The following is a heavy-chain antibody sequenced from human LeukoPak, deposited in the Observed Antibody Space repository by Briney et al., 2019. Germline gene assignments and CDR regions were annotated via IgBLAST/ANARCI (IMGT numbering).Heavy chain of an antibody. CDR3: ARTAMVPYWSGLARRSYYFDY. J-gene: IGHJ4*02. CDR1: GGSISSSSYY. D-gene: IGHD5-18*01. V-gene: IGHV4-39*07. CDR2: INHSGST. Sequence: SETLSLTCTVSGGSISSSSYYWSWIRQPPGKGLEWIGEINHSGSTNYNPSLKSRVTISVDTSKNQFSLKLSSVTAADTAVYYCARTAMVPYWSGLARRSYYFDYWGQGTLVTVSS.